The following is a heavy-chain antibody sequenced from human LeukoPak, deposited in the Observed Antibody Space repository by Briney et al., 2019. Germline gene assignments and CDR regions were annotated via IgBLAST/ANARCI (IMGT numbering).Heavy chain of an antibody. J-gene: IGHJ4*02. CDR2: ISSSSSYI. CDR3: ARDKNDSSGYYGY. Sequence: NPGGSLRLSCAASGFTFSSYSMNWVRQAPGKGLEWVSSISSSSSYIYYADSVKGRFTISRDNAKNSLYLQMNSLRAEDTAVYYCARDKNDSSGYYGYWGQGTLVTVSS. CDR1: GFTFSSYS. V-gene: IGHV3-21*01. D-gene: IGHD3-22*01.